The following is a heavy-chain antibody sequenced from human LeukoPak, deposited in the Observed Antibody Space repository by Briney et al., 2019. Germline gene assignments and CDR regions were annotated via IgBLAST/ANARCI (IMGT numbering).Heavy chain of an antibody. Sequence: SMKVSCKASGGTSNSHAISWVRQAPGQGLEWMGRIISNLGTTNRAQKFQDRVTLTADKSTNTAYMELTSLTSDDTAIYYCATTNDGGGYQWGDFFDYWGQGTLVTVSS. CDR2: IISNLGTT. CDR3: ATTNDGGGYQWGDFFDY. D-gene: IGHD3-22*01. J-gene: IGHJ4*02. V-gene: IGHV1-69*04. CDR1: GGTSNSHA.